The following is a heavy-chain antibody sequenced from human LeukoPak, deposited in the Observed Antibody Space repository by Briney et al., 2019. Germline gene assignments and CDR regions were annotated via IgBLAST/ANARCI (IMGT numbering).Heavy chain of an antibody. J-gene: IGHJ4*02. CDR2: ISGHGGTT. CDR3: AKDIGERGYKDY. V-gene: IGHV3-43*02. CDR1: GFNFRSDW. Sequence: PGGSLRLSCAASGFNFRSDWMNWVRQAPGKGLEWVSLISGHGGTTFYADSVKGRFTISRDNSKNSLYLQMNSLRTEDTAFYFCAKDIGERGYKDYWGQGTLVTVSS. D-gene: IGHD5-18*01.